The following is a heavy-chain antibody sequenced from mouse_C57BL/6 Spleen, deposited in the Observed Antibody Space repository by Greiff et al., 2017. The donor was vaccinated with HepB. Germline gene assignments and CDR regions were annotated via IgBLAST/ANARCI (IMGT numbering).Heavy chain of an antibody. CDR2: IDPSDSYT. V-gene: IGHV1-69*01. CDR1: GYTFTSYW. CDR3: ARWSFITTVVDWYFDV. J-gene: IGHJ1*03. D-gene: IGHD1-1*01. Sequence: QVQLQQSGAELVMPGASVKLSCKASGYTFTSYWMHWVKQRPGQGLEWIGEIDPSDSYTNYNQKFKGKSTLTVDKSSSTAYMQLSSLTSEDSAVYYCARWSFITTVVDWYFDVWGTGTTVTVSS.